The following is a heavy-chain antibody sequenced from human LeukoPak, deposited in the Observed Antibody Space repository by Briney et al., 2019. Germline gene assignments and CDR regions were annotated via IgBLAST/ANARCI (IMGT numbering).Heavy chain of an antibody. Sequence: ASVKVSCKASGYTFTGYYMHWVRQAPGQGLEWMGWINPNSGGTNYAQKFQGRVTMTRDTSTSTVYMELSSLRSEDTAVYYCAREDSGLIDFDYWGQGTLVTVSS. CDR2: INPNSGGT. J-gene: IGHJ4*02. D-gene: IGHD3-22*01. CDR3: AREDSGLIDFDY. V-gene: IGHV1-2*02. CDR1: GYTFTGYY.